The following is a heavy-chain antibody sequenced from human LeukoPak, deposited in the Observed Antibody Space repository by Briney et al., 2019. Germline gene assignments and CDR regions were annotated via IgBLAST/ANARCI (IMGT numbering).Heavy chain of an antibody. V-gene: IGHV1-69*06. CDR3: ARAVCSGGSCYWSGLDP. D-gene: IGHD2-15*01. Sequence: SVKVSCKASGGTFSSYAISWVRQAPGQGLEWMGGIIPIFGTANYAQKFQGRVTITADKSTSTAYMELSSLRSEDTAVYYCARAVCSGGSCYWSGLDPWGQGTLVTVSS. CDR2: IIPIFGTA. J-gene: IGHJ5*02. CDR1: GGTFSSYA.